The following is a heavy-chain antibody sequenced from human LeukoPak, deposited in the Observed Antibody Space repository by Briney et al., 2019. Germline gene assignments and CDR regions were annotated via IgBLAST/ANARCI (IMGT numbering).Heavy chain of an antibody. CDR1: GFTFSSYA. J-gene: IGHJ4*02. V-gene: IGHV3-23*01. CDR3: AKKTPGTHPFDY. CDR2: SGTDGDT. D-gene: IGHD6-13*01. Sequence: GGSLRLSCAASGFTFSSYAMSWVRQAPGKGLEWVSASGTDGDTYYAASVKGRFTISRDNSKNTLYLQMTSLRAEDTAIYYCAKKTPGTHPFDYWGQGTLVTVSP.